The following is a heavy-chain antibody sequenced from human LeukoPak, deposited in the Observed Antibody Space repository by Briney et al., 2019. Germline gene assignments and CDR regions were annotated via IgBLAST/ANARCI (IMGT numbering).Heavy chain of an antibody. D-gene: IGHD1-7*01. Sequence: PPGRSLRLSCAASGFTFSSYGMHWVRQAPGKGLEWVAFIRYDGSNKYYADSVKGRSTISRDNSKNTLYLQMNSLRAEDTAVYYCAKAWNYGLPTIDYWGQGTLVTVSS. CDR1: GFTFSSYG. CDR2: IRYDGSNK. CDR3: AKAWNYGLPTIDY. J-gene: IGHJ4*02. V-gene: IGHV3-30*02.